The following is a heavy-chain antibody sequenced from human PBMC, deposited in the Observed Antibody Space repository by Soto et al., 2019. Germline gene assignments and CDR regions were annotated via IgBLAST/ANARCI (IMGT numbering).Heavy chain of an antibody. CDR3: AREVLRVRGVRAVNWFDP. J-gene: IGHJ5*02. V-gene: IGHV4-31*03. CDR2: IYSRGTT. D-gene: IGHD3-10*01. CDR1: GGSISSGGYY. Sequence: QVQLQESGPGLVKPSQTLSLTCTVSGGSISSGGYYWSWIRQHPGKGLEWIGYIYSRGTTYYNPSLKSRVTIAVDPYKPHFSLKVRSVSAADTAVYYCAREVLRVRGVRAVNWFDPWGQGTLVTVSS.